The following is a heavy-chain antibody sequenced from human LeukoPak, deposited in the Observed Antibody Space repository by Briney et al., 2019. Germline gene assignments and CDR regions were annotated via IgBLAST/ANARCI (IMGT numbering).Heavy chain of an antibody. CDR2: VTGTGGNT. Sequence: PGGSLRLSCEGSGFTFDSYAMSWVRQSPGKGLEWVSAVTGTGGNTYHADSVKGRFTISRDSSKNTVYLQMNSLRAEDTAIYYCAKVHGSGSYRFDFWGQGTLVTVSS. CDR1: GFTFDSYA. D-gene: IGHD3-10*01. CDR3: AKVHGSGSYRFDF. J-gene: IGHJ4*02. V-gene: IGHV3-23*01.